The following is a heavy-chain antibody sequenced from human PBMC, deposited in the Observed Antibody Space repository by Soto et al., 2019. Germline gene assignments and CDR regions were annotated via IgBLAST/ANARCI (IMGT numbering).Heavy chain of an antibody. D-gene: IGHD3-10*01. J-gene: IGHJ6*02. Sequence: EVQLVESGGGLVQPGGSLRLSCAASGFTFSSYWMHWVRQAPGKGLVWVSRINSDGSSTSYADSAKGRFTISRDNAKNTLYLQMNSLRAEDTAVYYCAGSGSYRYYGMDVWGQGTTVTVSS. CDR2: INSDGSST. CDR3: AGSGSYRYYGMDV. V-gene: IGHV3-74*01. CDR1: GFTFSSYW.